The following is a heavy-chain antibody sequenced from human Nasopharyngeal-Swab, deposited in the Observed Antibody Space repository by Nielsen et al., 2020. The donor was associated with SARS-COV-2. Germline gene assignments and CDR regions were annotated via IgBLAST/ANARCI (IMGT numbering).Heavy chain of an antibody. CDR1: GFTFSSYW. J-gene: IGHJ4*02. D-gene: IGHD6-19*01. Sequence: GGSLRLSCAASGFTFSSYWMSWVRQAPGKGLEWVANTKQDGSEKYYVDSVKGRFTISRDNAKNSLFLQMNSLRAEDTAVYYCATGSSSGWFFDYWGQGALVTVSS. CDR2: TKQDGSEK. V-gene: IGHV3-7*03. CDR3: ATGSSSGWFFDY.